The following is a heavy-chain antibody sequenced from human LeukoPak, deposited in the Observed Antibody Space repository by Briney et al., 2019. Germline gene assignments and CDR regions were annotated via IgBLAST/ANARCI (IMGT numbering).Heavy chain of an antibody. J-gene: IGHJ4*02. CDR1: GYTFTSYY. Sequence: ASVKVSCKASGYTFTSYYMHWVRQAPGQGLEWMGWISVYNGNTNYAQKFQGRVTMTTDTSTSTAYMELRSLRSDDTAVYYCARPYYDTSGSYFDYWGQGTLVTVSS. CDR2: ISVYNGNT. CDR3: ARPYYDTSGSYFDY. V-gene: IGHV1-18*04. D-gene: IGHD3-22*01.